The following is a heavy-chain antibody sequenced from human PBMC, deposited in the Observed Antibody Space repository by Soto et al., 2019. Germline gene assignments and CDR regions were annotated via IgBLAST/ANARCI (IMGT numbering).Heavy chain of an antibody. V-gene: IGHV3-23*01. Sequence: GSLRLSCAASEFIFSDYVMNWVRQAPGKGLEWVSTISGNGDTIHYADSVEGRFTISRDASKNTVFLQMSSLRVEDTAVYYCASGGRYFDWFYGTLDYWGQGTLVTVSS. CDR2: ISGNGDTI. J-gene: IGHJ4*02. CDR3: ASGGRYFDWFYGTLDY. CDR1: EFIFSDYV. D-gene: IGHD3-9*01.